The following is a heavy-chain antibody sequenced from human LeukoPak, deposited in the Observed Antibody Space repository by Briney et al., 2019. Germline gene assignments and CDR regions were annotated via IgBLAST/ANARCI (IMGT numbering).Heavy chain of an antibody. CDR2: INPNSGGT. D-gene: IGHD2-15*01. CDR1: GYTFTGYY. CDR3: ARGGYCSGGSCWTFDY. Sequence: GASVTVSCKASGYTFTGYYMHWVRQAPGQGLEWMGWINPNSGGTNYAQKFQGRVTMTRDTSISTAYMELSRLRSDDTAVYYCARGGYCSGGSCWTFDYWGQGTLVTVSS. V-gene: IGHV1-2*02. J-gene: IGHJ4*02.